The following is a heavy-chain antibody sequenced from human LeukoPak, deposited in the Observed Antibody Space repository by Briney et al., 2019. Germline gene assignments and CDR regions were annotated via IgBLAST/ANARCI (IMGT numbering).Heavy chain of an antibody. D-gene: IGHD4-17*01. Sequence: PGGSLRLSCAASGFTFSSYAMSWVRQAPGKGLEWVAFIRYDGSNKYYADSVKGRFTISRDNSKNTLYLQMGSLRAEDMAVYYCARDYGDYSHFDYWGQGTLVTVSS. CDR2: IRYDGSNK. V-gene: IGHV3-30*02. CDR1: GFTFSSYA. J-gene: IGHJ4*02. CDR3: ARDYGDYSHFDY.